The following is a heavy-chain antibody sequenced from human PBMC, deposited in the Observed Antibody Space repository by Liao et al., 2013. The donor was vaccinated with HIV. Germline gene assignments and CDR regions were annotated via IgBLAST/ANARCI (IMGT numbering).Heavy chain of an antibody. V-gene: IGHV4-39*07. Sequence: QLQLQESGPGLVKPAETLSLTCSVSDGSITSDYYHWGWIRQPPGKGLEWIGSIYYSGSTYYNPSLKSRVTISVDTSKNQFSLRLTSVTAADTAVYYCTRGSTGPFDYWGQGTLVTVSS. CDR3: TRGSTGPFDY. J-gene: IGHJ4*02. CDR1: DGSITSDYYH. CDR2: IYYSGST. D-gene: IGHD1-1*01.